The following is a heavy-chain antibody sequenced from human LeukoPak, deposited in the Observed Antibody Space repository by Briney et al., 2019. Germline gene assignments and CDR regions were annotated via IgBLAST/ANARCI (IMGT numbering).Heavy chain of an antibody. D-gene: IGHD2-2*01. CDR3: ARFRFSPAGTGDWFDP. V-gene: IGHV3-21*04. J-gene: IGHJ5*02. CDR1: GFTFSDRS. Sequence: GGSLRLSCATSGFTFSDRSINWVRQAPGKGLEWVAYISGSSNYINYADSVKGRFTISRHNSKNTLYLQMNSLRAEDTAVYYCARFRFSPAGTGDWFDPWGQGTLVAVSS. CDR2: ISGSSNYI.